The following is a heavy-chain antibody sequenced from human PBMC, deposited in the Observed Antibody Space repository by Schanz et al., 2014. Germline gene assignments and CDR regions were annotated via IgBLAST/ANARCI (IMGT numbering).Heavy chain of an antibody. J-gene: IGHJ4*02. Sequence: DVQLLESGGGLVQPGGSLRLSCAASGFTFSTYAMSWVRQAPGKGLEWVAAMSYDGSIKYYGDSVKGRFTISRDNSKNTLYLQMNSLRAEDTAVYYCAKQIHYDILTVTRNWGQGTLVTVSS. CDR1: GFTFSTYA. CDR3: AKQIHYDILTVTRN. CDR2: MSYDGSIK. V-gene: IGHV3-23*05. D-gene: IGHD3-9*01.